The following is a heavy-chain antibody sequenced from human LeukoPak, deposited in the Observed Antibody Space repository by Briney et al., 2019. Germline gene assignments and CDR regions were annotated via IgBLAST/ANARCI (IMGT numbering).Heavy chain of an antibody. CDR1: GGSISSGGYY. Sequence: SETLSLTCTVSGGSISSGGYYWSWIRQHPGKGLEWIGYIYYSGSTYYNPSLKRRVTISVDTSKNQFSLKLSSVTAADTAVYYCARSPITDYGDSPDAFDIWGQGTIVTVSS. CDR2: IYYSGST. D-gene: IGHD4-17*01. CDR3: ARSPITDYGDSPDAFDI. J-gene: IGHJ3*02. V-gene: IGHV4-31*03.